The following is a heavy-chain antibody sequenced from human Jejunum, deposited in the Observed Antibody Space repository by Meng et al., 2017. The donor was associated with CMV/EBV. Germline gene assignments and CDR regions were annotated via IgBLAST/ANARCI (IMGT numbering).Heavy chain of an antibody. J-gene: IGHJ4*02. V-gene: IGHV1-2*02. Sequence: YTLTGYYMQWVRQAPGQGLEWMGRIIPNSGNTDYAQKFQGRVTLTRDTSISTAYMELNSLKSDDTAMYYCARDRAYGGNIVFVDHWGQGMLVTVSS. CDR3: ARDRAYGGNIVFVDH. CDR2: IIPNSGNT. CDR1: YTLTGYY. D-gene: IGHD4-23*01.